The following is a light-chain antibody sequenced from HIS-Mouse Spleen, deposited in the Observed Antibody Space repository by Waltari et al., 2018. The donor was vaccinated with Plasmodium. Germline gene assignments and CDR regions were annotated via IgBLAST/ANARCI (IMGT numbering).Light chain of an antibody. CDR2: EVS. CDR3: CSSAGSSTFVV. CDR1: SSDVRSYNL. V-gene: IGLV2-23*02. Sequence: QSALTQPASVSGSPGQSITISCTGTSSDVRSYNLVSGYQQHPGRAPQLMIYEVSKRPSGVSTLFAGARSVNTASLTIAGLQAEDEADYYCCSSAGSSTFVVFGGGTKLTVL. J-gene: IGLJ2*01.